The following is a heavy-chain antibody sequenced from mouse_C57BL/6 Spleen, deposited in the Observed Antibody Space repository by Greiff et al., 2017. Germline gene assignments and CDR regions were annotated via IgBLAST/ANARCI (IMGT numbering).Heavy chain of an antibody. CDR3: ARRGYYYGSSHWYFDV. J-gene: IGHJ1*03. CDR2: IYPSDSET. D-gene: IGHD1-1*01. Sequence: QVQLQQSGAELVRPGSSVKLSCKASGYTFTSYWMDWVKQRPGQGLEWIGNIYPSDSETHYNQKFKDKATLTVDKSSSTASMQLSSLTSEDSAVYYCARRGYYYGSSHWYFDVWGTGTTVTVSS. CDR1: GYTFTSYW. V-gene: IGHV1-61*01.